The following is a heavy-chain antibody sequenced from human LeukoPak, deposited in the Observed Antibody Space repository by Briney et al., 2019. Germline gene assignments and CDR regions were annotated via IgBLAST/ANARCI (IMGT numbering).Heavy chain of an antibody. D-gene: IGHD3-16*01. V-gene: IGHV1-2*06. Sequence: ASVKVSCKASGYTFTGYYMHWVRQAPGQGLEWMGRINPNSGGTNYAQKFQGRVTMTRDTSTSTVYMELSSLRSEGTAVYYCARGMITVPGTFDPWGQGTLVTVSS. CDR2: INPNSGGT. CDR1: GYTFTGYY. J-gene: IGHJ5*02. CDR3: ARGMITVPGTFDP.